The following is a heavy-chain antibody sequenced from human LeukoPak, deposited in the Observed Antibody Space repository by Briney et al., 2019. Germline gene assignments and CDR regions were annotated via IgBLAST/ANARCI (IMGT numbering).Heavy chain of an antibody. CDR2: ISGSGGST. D-gene: IGHD6-6*01. Sequence: GGSLRLSCAASGFTFSSYAMSWVRQAPGKGLEWVSAISGSGGSTYYADSVKGRFTISRDNAKNSLYLQMNSLRAEDTAVYYCARVSLASSFDYWGQGTLVTVPS. CDR3: ARVSLASSFDY. J-gene: IGHJ4*02. V-gene: IGHV3-23*01. CDR1: GFTFSSYA.